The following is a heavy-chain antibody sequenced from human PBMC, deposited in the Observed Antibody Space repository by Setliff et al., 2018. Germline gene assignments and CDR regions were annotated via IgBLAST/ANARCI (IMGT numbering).Heavy chain of an antibody. V-gene: IGHV4-59*11. CDR2: IYYSGNT. J-gene: IGHJ3*02. CDR3: ARGKTFFGAFIRAFDI. Sequence: SETLSLTCSVSGGSIDSHYWSWIRQPPGKGLEWIGSIYYSGNTNYNPSPKSRVTISIDTSKNQFSLKLSSVTAADTAVYHCARGKTFFGAFIRAFDIWGQGRMVTV. D-gene: IGHD3-3*01. CDR1: GGSIDSHY.